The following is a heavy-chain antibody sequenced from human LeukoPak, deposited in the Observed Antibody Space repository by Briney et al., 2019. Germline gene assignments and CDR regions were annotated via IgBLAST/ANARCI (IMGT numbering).Heavy chain of an antibody. J-gene: IGHJ2*01. CDR2: IYYSGST. V-gene: IGHV4-59*01. CDR1: GGSISSYY. CDR3: ARIVVVTRSYWYFDL. D-gene: IGHD3-22*01. Sequence: SETLSLTCTVSGGSISSYYWSWIRQPPGKGLEWIGYIYYSGSTNYNPSLKSRVTISVDTSKNQFSLKLSSVTAADTAVYYCARIVVVTRSYWYFDLWGRGTLVTVSS.